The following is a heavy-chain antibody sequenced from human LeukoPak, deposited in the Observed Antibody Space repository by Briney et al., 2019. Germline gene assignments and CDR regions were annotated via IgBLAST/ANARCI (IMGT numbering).Heavy chain of an antibody. CDR2: IYYSGST. CDR3: ASANYYYYYYMDV. Sequence: SETLSLTCTVSGGSISSGSYYWSWIRQPPGNGLEWIGYIYYSGSTNYNPSLKSRVTISVDTSKNQFSLKLSSVTAADTAVYYCASANYYYYYYMDVWGKGTTVTVSS. CDR1: GGSISSGSYY. V-gene: IGHV4-61*01. J-gene: IGHJ6*03.